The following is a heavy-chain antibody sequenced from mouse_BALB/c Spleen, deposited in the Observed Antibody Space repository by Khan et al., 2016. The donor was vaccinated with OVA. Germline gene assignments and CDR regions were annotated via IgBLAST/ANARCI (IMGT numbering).Heavy chain of an antibody. Sequence: QVQLEQSGAELVKPGASVKLSCKASGYTFTSYDINWVRQRPEQGLEWIGWMFPGDGGTKYNENFKGKATLTTDKSSSTAYMQLSRLTSEDSGAYFCARGGYGGFASWGQGTLVTVSA. D-gene: IGHD2-14*01. V-gene: IGHV1-85*01. CDR2: MFPGDGGT. CDR3: ARGGYGGFAS. J-gene: IGHJ3*01. CDR1: GYTFTSYD.